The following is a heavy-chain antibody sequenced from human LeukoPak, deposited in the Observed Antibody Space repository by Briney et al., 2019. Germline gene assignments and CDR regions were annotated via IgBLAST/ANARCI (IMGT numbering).Heavy chain of an antibody. CDR3: ARGGQWLAPDAFNI. V-gene: IGHV1-69*05. CDR1: GGTFSSYA. D-gene: IGHD6-19*01. CDR2: IIPIFGTA. J-gene: IGHJ3*02. Sequence: SVKVSCKASGGTFSSYAISWVRQAPGQGLEWMGGIIPIFGTANYAQKFQGRVTITTDESTSTAYMELSSLRSEDTAVHYCARGGQWLAPDAFNIWGQGTMVTVSS.